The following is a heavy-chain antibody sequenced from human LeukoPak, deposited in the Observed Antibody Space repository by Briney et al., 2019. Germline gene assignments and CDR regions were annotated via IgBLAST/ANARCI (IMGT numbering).Heavy chain of an antibody. CDR1: GGSISSYY. Sequence: SETLSLTCTVSGGSISSYYWSWIRQPPGKGLEWIGYIYYSGSTNYNPSLKSRVTISVDTSKNQFSLKLSSVTAADTAVYYCARSLYYYGSDSFDIWGQGTMVSVSS. D-gene: IGHD3-10*01. J-gene: IGHJ3*02. CDR2: IYYSGST. V-gene: IGHV4-59*01. CDR3: ARSLYYYGSDSFDI.